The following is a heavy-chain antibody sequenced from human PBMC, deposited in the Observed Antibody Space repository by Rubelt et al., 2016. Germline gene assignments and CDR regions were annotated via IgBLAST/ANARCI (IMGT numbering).Heavy chain of an antibody. J-gene: IGHJ4*02. CDR2: INPSGGST. Sequence: QGLEWMGIINPSGGSTSYAQKFQGRVTITADESTSTAYMELSSLRSEDTAVYYCAREGGDYGDYIGKLDYWGQGTLVTVSS. V-gene: IGHV1-46*01. CDR3: AREGGDYGDYIGKLDY. D-gene: IGHD4-17*01.